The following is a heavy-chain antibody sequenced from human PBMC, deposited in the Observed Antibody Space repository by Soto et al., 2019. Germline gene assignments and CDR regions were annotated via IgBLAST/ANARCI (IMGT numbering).Heavy chain of an antibody. D-gene: IGHD4-17*01. Sequence: VQLVESGGGVVQPGRSLRLSCAASGFTFSSYGMHWVRQAPGKGLEWVAVISYDGSNKYYADSVKGRFTISRDNSKNTLYLQMNSLRAEDTAVYYCAKDRATVTTIDIWGQGTMVTVSS. CDR2: ISYDGSNK. V-gene: IGHV3-30*18. CDR3: AKDRATVTTIDI. J-gene: IGHJ3*02. CDR1: GFTFSSYG.